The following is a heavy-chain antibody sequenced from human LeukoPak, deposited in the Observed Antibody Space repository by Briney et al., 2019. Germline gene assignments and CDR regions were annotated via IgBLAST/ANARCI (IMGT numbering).Heavy chain of an antibody. V-gene: IGHV3-30*18. Sequence: GRSLRLSCAASGLTFSSYGMHWVRQAPGKGLEWVAVISYDGTIRNYADSVKGRFTISRDNSKNTLYLQMNSLTAEDTALYYCAKGGCSSTTCYLANPWGQGTLVTVSS. CDR3: AKGGCSSTTCYLANP. CDR2: ISYDGTIR. J-gene: IGHJ5*02. CDR1: GLTFSSYG. D-gene: IGHD2-2*01.